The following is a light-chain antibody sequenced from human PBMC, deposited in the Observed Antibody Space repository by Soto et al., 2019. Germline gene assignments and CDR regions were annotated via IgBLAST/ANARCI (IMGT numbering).Light chain of an antibody. V-gene: IGLV1-51*01. CDR1: SSNIGNNY. CDR2: DND. J-gene: IGLJ1*01. Sequence: QSVLTQPPSVSAAPGQKVTLSCSGSSSNIGNNYVSWYQQFPGTAPKLLIYDNDKRPSGIPDRVSGSKSGTSATLDITGLQTGDEADYYCGTWDIGLRAYVFGAGTQVTVL. CDR3: GTWDIGLRAYV.